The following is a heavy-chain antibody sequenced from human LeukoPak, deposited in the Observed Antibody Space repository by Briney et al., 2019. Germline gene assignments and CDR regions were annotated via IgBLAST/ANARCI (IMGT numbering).Heavy chain of an antibody. CDR1: GFTFTNYG. CDR2: INTDNGDT. D-gene: IGHD2-15*01. V-gene: IGHV1-18*01. CDR3: ASLCYGHAINI. Sequence: ASVKVSCKASGFTFTNYGLSWVRRAPGQGLEWMGWINTDNGDTNYAQRVQDRVTMTTDTSTSTAYMQPRSLRPDDTAMYYCASLCYGHAINIWGRGTMVTVSS. J-gene: IGHJ3*02.